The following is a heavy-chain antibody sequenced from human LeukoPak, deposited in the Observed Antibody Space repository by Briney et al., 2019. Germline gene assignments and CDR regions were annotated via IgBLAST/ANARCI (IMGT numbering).Heavy chain of an antibody. Sequence: SETLSLTCTVYGGSISSSCYYWGWIRQPPGKGLEWIGSIYYSGSTYYNPSLKSRVTISVDTSKNQFSLKLSSVTAADTAVDYCARESNSSGWKGGFDYWGQGTLVTVSS. CDR3: ARESNSSGWKGGFDY. D-gene: IGHD6-19*01. CDR2: IYYSGST. CDR1: GGSISSSCYY. V-gene: IGHV4-39*07. J-gene: IGHJ4*02.